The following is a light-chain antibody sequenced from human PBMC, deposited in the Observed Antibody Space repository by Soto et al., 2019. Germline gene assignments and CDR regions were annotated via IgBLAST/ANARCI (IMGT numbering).Light chain of an antibody. Sequence: QPVLTQSPSASASLGASVKLTCTLSSGHSSYAIAWHQQQPEKGPRYLMKLNSDGSHSKGDGIPDRFSGSSSGAERYLTISSLQSGDEADFYCQTWGTGIQVFGGGTKLTV. J-gene: IGLJ2*01. CDR3: QTWGTGIQV. CDR1: SGHSSYA. V-gene: IGLV4-69*01. CDR2: LNSDGSH.